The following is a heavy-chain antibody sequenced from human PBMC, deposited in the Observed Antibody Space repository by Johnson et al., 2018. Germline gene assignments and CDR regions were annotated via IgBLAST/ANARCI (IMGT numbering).Heavy chain of an antibody. J-gene: IGHJ3*02. D-gene: IGHD3-22*01. Sequence: QVQLVQSGGGVVQPGRSLRLSCAASGFTFSSYGMHWVRQAPGKGLEWVALISYDGSNEYYADSVKGRFTISRDNAKSMLYLQMNSLKAKDTAMYYCSRERITMIVVVIRVDAFDIWGQGTMVTVSS. CDR1: GFTFSSYG. V-gene: IGHV3-30*03. CDR3: SRERITMIVVVIRVDAFDI. CDR2: ISYDGSNE.